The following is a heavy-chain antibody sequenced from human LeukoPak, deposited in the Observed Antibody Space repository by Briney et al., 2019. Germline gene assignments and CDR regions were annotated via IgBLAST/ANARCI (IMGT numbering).Heavy chain of an antibody. CDR3: ARESSSWGY. D-gene: IGHD6-13*01. CDR1: GGSISSSSYY. V-gene: IGHV4-39*07. CDR2: IYYSGST. Sequence: SETLSLTCTVSGGSISSSSYYWGWIHQPPGNGLEWIGSIYYSGSTYYNPSLKSRVTISVDTSKNQFSLKLSSVTAADTAVYYCARESSSWGYWGQGTLVTVSS. J-gene: IGHJ4*02.